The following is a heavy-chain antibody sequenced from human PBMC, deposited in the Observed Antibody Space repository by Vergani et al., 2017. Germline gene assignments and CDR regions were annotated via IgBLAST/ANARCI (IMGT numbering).Heavy chain of an antibody. Sequence: QVQLVQSGAEVKKPGASVKVSCKASGYTFTSYGISWVRQAPGQGLEWMGWISAYNGNTNYAQKLQGRVTMTTDTSTSTAYIELRSLRSDDTAVYYCARSRGSDIVATPYYYYMDVWGKGTTVTVSS. D-gene: IGHD5-12*01. CDR1: GYTFTSYG. CDR3: ARSRGSDIVATPYYYYMDV. J-gene: IGHJ6*03. CDR2: ISAYNGNT. V-gene: IGHV1-18*01.